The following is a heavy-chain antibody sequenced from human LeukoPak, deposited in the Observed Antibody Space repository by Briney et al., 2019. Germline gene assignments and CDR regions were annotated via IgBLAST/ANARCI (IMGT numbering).Heavy chain of an antibody. J-gene: IGHJ4*02. CDR3: ALYSSGWSGPQRRRGSFDY. CDR2: IYYSGST. CDR1: GGSISSYY. V-gene: IGHV4-59*01. Sequence: SETLSLTCTVSGGSISSYYWSWIRQPPGKGLEWIGCIYYSGSTNYNPSLKSRVTISVDTSKNQFSLKLSSVTAADTAVYYCALYSSGWSGPQRRRGSFDYWGQGTLVTVSS. D-gene: IGHD6-19*01.